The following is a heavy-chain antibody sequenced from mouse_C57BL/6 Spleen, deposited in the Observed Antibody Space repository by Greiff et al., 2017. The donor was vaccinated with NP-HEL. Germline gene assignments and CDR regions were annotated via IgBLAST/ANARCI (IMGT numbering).Heavy chain of an antibody. D-gene: IGHD1-1*01. J-gene: IGHJ3*01. Sequence: VQLQQSGPELVKPGASVKISCKASGYAFSSSWMNWVKQRPGKGLEWIGRIYPGDGDTNYNGKFKGKATLTADKSSSTAYMQLSSLTSEDSAVYFCATCYGSSYPGFAYWGQGTLVTVSA. CDR2: IYPGDGDT. CDR1: GYAFSSSW. CDR3: ATCYGSSYPGFAY. V-gene: IGHV1-82*01.